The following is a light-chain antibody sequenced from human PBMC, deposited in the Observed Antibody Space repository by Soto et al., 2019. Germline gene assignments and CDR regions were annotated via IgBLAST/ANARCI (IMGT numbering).Light chain of an antibody. V-gene: IGKV3-11*01. Sequence: EAVLTHSPATLSLSPGERATLSCRASESVRDELGWYQQKPGQAPRLVIFDSSRRATGIPARFSGSGYGTDFTLSISSLEPEDFAVYYCQQRLTWPITFGQGTRLEIK. CDR2: DSS. CDR3: QQRLTWPIT. J-gene: IGKJ5*01. CDR1: ESVRDE.